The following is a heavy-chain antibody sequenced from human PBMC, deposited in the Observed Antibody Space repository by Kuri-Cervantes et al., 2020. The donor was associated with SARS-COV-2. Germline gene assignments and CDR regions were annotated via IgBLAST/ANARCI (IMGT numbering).Heavy chain of an antibody. V-gene: IGHV1-69*10. CDR3: ASNTMIVWYYYYGMDV. Sequence: SVKVSCKASGYTFSSYHTHWVRQAPGQGLEWMGGIIPILGIANYAQKFQGRVTITADKSTSTAYMELSSLRSEDTAVYYCASNTMIVWYYYYGMDVWGQGTTVTVSS. CDR2: IIPILGIA. J-gene: IGHJ6*02. CDR1: GYTFSSYH. D-gene: IGHD3-22*01.